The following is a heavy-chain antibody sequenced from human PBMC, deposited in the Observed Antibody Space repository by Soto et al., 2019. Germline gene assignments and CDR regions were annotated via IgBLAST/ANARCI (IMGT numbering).Heavy chain of an antibody. Sequence: QVQLQESGPGLVKPSGTLSLTCAVSGGSISSYNWWSWVRQPPGKGLEWIGEIYHSGSANYNPSLTSRVTMSMDKSKNQFFLTLNSVTAADTAVYYCARDALDVWGQGTVVTVSS. J-gene: IGHJ3*01. CDR3: ARDALDV. CDR1: GGSISSYNW. CDR2: IYHSGSA. V-gene: IGHV4-4*02.